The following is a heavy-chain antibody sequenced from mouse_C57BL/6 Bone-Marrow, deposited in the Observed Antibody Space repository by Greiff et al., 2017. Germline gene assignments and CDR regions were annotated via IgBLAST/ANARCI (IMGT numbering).Heavy chain of an antibody. CDR2: IHPSDSET. CDR3: AIWVITTVVEGTFDV. CDR1: GYTFTSYW. D-gene: IGHD1-1*01. V-gene: IGHV1-74*01. J-gene: IGHJ1*03. Sequence: QVQLQQPGAELVKPGASVKVSCKASGYTFTSYWMHWVKQRPGQGLEWIGRIHPSDSETNYNQKFKGKATLTVDQSSSTAYMQLSSLTAEDSAVYYCAIWVITTVVEGTFDVWGTGTTVTVSS.